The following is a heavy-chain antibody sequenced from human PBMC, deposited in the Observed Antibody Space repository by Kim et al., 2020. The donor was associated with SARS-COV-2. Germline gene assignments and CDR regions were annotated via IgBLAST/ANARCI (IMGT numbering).Heavy chain of an antibody. V-gene: IGHV4-59*13. Sequence: SETLSLTCTVSGGSISSYYWSWIRQPPGKGLEWIGYIYYSGSTNYNPSLKSRVTISVDTSKNQFSLKLSSVTAADTAVYYCARVGYDFWSGDNYYYGMDVWGQGTTVTVSS. CDR3: ARVGYDFWSGDNYYYGMDV. CDR2: IYYSGST. D-gene: IGHD3-3*01. CDR1: GGSISSYY. J-gene: IGHJ6*02.